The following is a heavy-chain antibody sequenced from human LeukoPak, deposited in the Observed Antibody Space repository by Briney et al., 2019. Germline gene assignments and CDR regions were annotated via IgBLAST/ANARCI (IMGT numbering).Heavy chain of an antibody. Sequence: ASVNVSCKSSGYTFTNYGISWVRQAPGLGLEWMGWFSAYNGNTNYAQKVQGRVTMTTDTSTSTAYMELRSLRFDDTAVYYCARDQSVRLLQTSSTYFKHVFAIWGQGSMVTVSS. D-gene: IGHD6-13*01. V-gene: IGHV1-18*01. CDR3: ARDQSVRLLQTSSTYFKHVFAI. J-gene: IGHJ3*02. CDR2: FSAYNGNT. CDR1: GYTFTNYG.